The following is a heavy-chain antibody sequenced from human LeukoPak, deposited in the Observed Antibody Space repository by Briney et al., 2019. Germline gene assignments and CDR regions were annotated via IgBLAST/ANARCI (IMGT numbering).Heavy chain of an antibody. CDR1: GNYW. CDR3: AKDLGRVVAMEAATTPVY. Sequence: GGSLRLSCAASGNYWMHWVRQAPGKGLVWVSHINSDGSWTSYADSVKGRFTISKDNAKNTVYLQMNSLRAEDTAVYYCAKDLGRVVAMEAATTPVYWGQGTLVTVSS. CDR2: INSDGSWT. V-gene: IGHV3-74*01. J-gene: IGHJ4*02. D-gene: IGHD2-15*01.